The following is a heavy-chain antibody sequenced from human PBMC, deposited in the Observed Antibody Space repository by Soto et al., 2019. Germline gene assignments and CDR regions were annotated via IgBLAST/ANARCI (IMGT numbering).Heavy chain of an antibody. CDR2: ISSSSSTI. D-gene: IGHD5-12*01. J-gene: IGHJ4*02. Sequence: EVQLVESGGGLVQPGGSLRLSCAASGFTFSSYSMNWVRQAPGKGLEWVSYISSSSSTIYYADSVKGRFTISRDNAKNSLYLQMNGLRDEDTAVYYCASQSSEWLLFASWGQGTLVTVSS. CDR3: ASQSSEWLLFAS. CDR1: GFTFSSYS. V-gene: IGHV3-48*02.